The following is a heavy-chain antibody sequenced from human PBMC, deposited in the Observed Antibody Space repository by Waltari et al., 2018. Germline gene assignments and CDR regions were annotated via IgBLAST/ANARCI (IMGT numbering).Heavy chain of an antibody. V-gene: IGHV1-69*04. J-gene: IGHJ4*02. CDR3: ARTIFGVVTAYYFDY. CDR2: IIPILGIA. D-gene: IGHD3-3*01. CDR1: GGPFSSYA. Sequence: QVQLVQSGAEVKKPGSSVKVSCKASGGPFSSYAISWVRQAPGQGLAWMGRIIPILGIANYEQKCQGRVTITADKSTSTAYMELSSLRSEDTAVYYCARTIFGVVTAYYFDYWGQGTLVTVSS.